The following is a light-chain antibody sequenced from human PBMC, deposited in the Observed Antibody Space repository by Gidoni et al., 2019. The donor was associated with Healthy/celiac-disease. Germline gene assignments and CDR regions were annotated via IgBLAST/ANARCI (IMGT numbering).Light chain of an antibody. CDR3: QQSYSNPPLT. J-gene: IGKJ4*01. CDR1: QSISSY. Sequence: DIQMTQSPSSLSASVGDRVPITCRASQSISSYLNWYHQKPGKAPKLLIYAASSLQSVVPSRFSGSGSGTDFTLTISSLQPEDFATYYCQQSYSNPPLTFGGGTKVEIK. V-gene: IGKV1-39*01. CDR2: AAS.